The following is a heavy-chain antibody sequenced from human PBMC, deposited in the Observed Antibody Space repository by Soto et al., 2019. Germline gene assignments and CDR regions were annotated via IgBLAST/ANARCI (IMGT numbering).Heavy chain of an antibody. J-gene: IGHJ5*02. D-gene: IGHD3-10*01. Sequence: QVQLQESGPGLVEPSGTLSLTCAVSGGSITTNTWWNWVRQPPGKGLEWIGDIYHTGNTHYNPSLESRVVISVEKSKNQFSLRLISVTAADTAVYYCARDPGSGSLEYNWFDPWGQGTLVTVSS. CDR2: IYHTGNT. CDR3: ARDPGSGSLEYNWFDP. CDR1: GGSITTNTW. V-gene: IGHV4-4*02.